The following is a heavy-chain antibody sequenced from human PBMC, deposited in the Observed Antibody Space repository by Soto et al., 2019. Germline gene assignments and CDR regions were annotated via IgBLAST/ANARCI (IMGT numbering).Heavy chain of an antibody. Sequence: PSETLSLTCTVSGGSISSGDYYWGWIRQPPGKGLEWIGSFYSSGSIYYVGTTYYNPSLKSRITISVDTSKNQFSLKLRSVTAADTAVYYRARHLRHVVVMTSIGGGLDYWGQGTLVTVSS. V-gene: IGHV4-39*01. CDR2: IYYVGTT. CDR3: ARHLRHVVVMTSIGGGLDY. D-gene: IGHD2-21*02. CDR1: GGSISSGDYY. J-gene: IGHJ4*02.